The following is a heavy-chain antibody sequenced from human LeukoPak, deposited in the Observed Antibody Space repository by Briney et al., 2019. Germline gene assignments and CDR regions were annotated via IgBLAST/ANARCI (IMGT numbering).Heavy chain of an antibody. CDR2: IYPGDPDT. D-gene: IGHD1-26*01. Sequence: GESLKISCKGSGYSFTTYWIGWVRQMPGKGLEWMGIIYPGDPDTRYSPSFQGQVTISADKSISTAYLQWSSLKASDTAIYYCARLDGSGSYPPYFDYWGQGTLVTVSS. CDR3: ARLDGSGSYPPYFDY. J-gene: IGHJ4*02. CDR1: GYSFTTYW. V-gene: IGHV5-51*01.